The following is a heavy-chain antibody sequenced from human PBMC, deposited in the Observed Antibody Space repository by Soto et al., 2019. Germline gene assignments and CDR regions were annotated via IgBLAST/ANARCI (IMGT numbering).Heavy chain of an antibody. V-gene: IGHV4-39*01. CDR1: GGSISSSSYY. CDR2: IYYSGST. J-gene: IGHJ3*02. Sequence: PSETLSLTCTVSGGSISSSSYYWGWIRQPPGKGLEWIGSIYYSGSTYYNPSLKSRVTISVDTSKNQFSLKLSSVTAADTAVYYCARQGLRWYDDFDIWGQGTMVTVSS. D-gene: IGHD4-17*01. CDR3: ARQGLRWYDDFDI.